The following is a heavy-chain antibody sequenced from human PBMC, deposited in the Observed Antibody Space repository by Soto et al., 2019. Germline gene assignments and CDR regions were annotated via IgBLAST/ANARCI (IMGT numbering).Heavy chain of an antibody. V-gene: IGHV4-39*01. Sequence: WETPTLTCTVSGVSIVTGNFYWAWIRQSPGTGLEWMGSICFGGDTYFNRSLKSRLTISADTSKNQFSLNLNSVTAADTAVYYCVRQLLHRVSSSISTLDIWFQCTLVT. CDR2: ICFGGDT. J-gene: IGHJ3*02. CDR3: VRQLLHRVSSSISTLDI. D-gene: IGHD6-6*01. CDR1: GVSIVTGNFY.